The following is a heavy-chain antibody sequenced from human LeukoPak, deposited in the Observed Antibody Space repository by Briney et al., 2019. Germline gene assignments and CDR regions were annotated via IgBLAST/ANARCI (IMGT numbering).Heavy chain of an antibody. V-gene: IGHV3-74*01. D-gene: IGHD6-13*01. J-gene: IGHJ4*02. CDR3: VRGLAGADGY. Sequence: GGSLRLSCAASGFTFSKYWMHWVRQAPGKGLVWVSRIDTDGRTTNYADSVKGRFTISRDNAKDTLFLQMNGLRVEDTAVYYCVRGLAGADGYWGQGTLVTVSS. CDR1: GFTFSKYW. CDR2: IDTDGRTT.